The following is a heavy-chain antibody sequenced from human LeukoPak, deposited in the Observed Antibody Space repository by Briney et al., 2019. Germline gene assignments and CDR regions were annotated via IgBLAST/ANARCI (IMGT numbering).Heavy chain of an antibody. Sequence: KPSETLSLTCTVSGGSISSHYWSWIRQPPGKGLEWIGYIYTSGSTNYNPSLKSRVTISVDMSKNQFSLKLSSVTAADTAVYYCARASLPFTFDPWGQGTLVTVSS. CDR1: GGSISSHY. V-gene: IGHV4-4*09. CDR2: IYTSGST. J-gene: IGHJ5*02. CDR3: ARASLPFTFDP.